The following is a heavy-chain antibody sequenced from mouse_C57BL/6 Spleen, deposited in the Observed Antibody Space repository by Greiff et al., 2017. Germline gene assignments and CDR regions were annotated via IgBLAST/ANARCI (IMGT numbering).Heavy chain of an antibody. CDR3: AKEGAYYGSSSYAMDY. CDR1: GFSLTSYG. D-gene: IGHD1-1*01. CDR2: IWRGGST. Sequence: QVQLKQSGPGLVQPSQSLSITCTVSGFSLTSYGVHWVRQSPGKGLEWLGVIWRGGSTDYNAAFMSRLSITKDNSKSQVFFKMNSLQADDTAIYYCAKEGAYYGSSSYAMDYWGQGTSVTVSS. J-gene: IGHJ4*01. V-gene: IGHV2-5*01.